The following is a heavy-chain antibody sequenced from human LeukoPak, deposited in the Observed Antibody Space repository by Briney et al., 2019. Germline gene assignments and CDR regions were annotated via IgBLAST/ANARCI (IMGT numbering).Heavy chain of an antibody. CDR3: VRGYNSFDT. V-gene: IGHV3-72*01. CDR1: GFTFSDHY. D-gene: IGHD3-22*01. Sequence: GGSLRLSCAASGFTFSDHYMDWVRQAPGKGLEWVGRSRIKVDGDITQYAASVKSRFTISRDDSKASLYLQMSSLSTEDTTVYYCVRGYNSFDTWGQGTLVTVSS. CDR2: SRIKVDGDIT. J-gene: IGHJ4*02.